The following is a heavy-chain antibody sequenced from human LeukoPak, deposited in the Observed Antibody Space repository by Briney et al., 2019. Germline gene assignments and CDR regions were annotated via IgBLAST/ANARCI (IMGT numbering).Heavy chain of an antibody. CDR1: GFTFSSYS. J-gene: IGHJ4*02. CDR2: ISSSSSYI. Sequence: GGSLRLSCAASGFTFSSYSMNWVRQAPGKGLEWVSSISSSSSYIYYADSVKGRFTISRDNAKNSLYLQMNSLRAEDTAVYYCASTYCGGDCHHDYWGQGTLVTVSS. V-gene: IGHV3-21*01. CDR3: ASTYCGGDCHHDY. D-gene: IGHD2-21*02.